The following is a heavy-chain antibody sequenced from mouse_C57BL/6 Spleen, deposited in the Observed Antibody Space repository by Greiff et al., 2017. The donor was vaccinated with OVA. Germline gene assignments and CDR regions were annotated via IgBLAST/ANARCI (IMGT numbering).Heavy chain of an antibody. D-gene: IGHD3-2*02. CDR2: IYPRSGNT. CDR1: GYTFTSYG. J-gene: IGHJ2*01. Sequence: VQGVESGAELARPGASVKLSCKASGYTFTSYGISWVKQRTGQGLEWIGEIYPRSGNTYYNEKFKGKATLTADKSSSTAYMELRSLTSEDSAVYFCARDGTAQATRDFDYWGQGTTLTVSS. V-gene: IGHV1-81*01. CDR3: ARDGTAQATRDFDY.